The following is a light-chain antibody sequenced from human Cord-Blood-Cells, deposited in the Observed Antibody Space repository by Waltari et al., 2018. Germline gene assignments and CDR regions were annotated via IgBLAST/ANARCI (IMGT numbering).Light chain of an antibody. Sequence: QSALTQPRSVSGSPGQSVTISCTGTSSDVGGSNYVSLYQQNPGKAPKLMIYDVSKRPSGVPDRFSGSKSGNTASLTISGLQAEDEADYYCCSYAGSFYVFGTGTKVTVL. J-gene: IGLJ1*01. V-gene: IGLV2-11*01. CDR3: CSYAGSFYV. CDR1: SSDVGGSNY. CDR2: DVS.